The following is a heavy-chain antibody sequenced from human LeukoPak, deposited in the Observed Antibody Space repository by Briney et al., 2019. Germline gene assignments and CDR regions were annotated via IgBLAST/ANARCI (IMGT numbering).Heavy chain of an antibody. CDR2: ISYDGSNK. D-gene: IGHD2-21*02. CDR3: AREDVGGDCYSCVRGMDV. V-gene: IGHV3-30*03. Sequence: GGSLRLSCAASGFTFSSYGMHWVRQAPGKGLEWVAVISYDGSNKYYADSVKGRFTISRDNSKNTLYLQMNSLRAEDTAVYYCAREDVGGDCYSCVRGMDVWGQGTTVTVSS. CDR1: GFTFSSYG. J-gene: IGHJ6*02.